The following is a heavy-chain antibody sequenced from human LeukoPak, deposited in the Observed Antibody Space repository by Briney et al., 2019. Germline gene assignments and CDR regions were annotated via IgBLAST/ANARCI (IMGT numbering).Heavy chain of an antibody. CDR2: INAGNGNT. V-gene: IGHV1-3*01. Sequence: ASVKVSCKASGYTFTNYPMHWVRQAPGRRLQWMGWINAGNGNTKYSQKFQDRVIITRDTSASTAYMELSSLRSEDTAVYYCARAYSSSWYNWIDPWGQGTLVAVS. J-gene: IGHJ5*02. CDR1: GYTFTNYP. CDR3: ARAYSSSWYNWIDP. D-gene: IGHD6-13*01.